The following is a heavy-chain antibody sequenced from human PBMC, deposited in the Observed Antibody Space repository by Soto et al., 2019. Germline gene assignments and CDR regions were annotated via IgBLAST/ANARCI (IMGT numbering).Heavy chain of an antibody. D-gene: IGHD2-15*01. CDR2: ISANNGNT. CDR1: VYTLSDYG. J-gene: IGHJ5*02. V-gene: IGHV1-18*04. Sequence: ASVKVSCKTPVYTLSDYGLTGVRKAPGQGLEWMGWISANNGNTNYAQNLQGRVTMTKDTSTSTIYMELRSLRSDDTAVYLCPRVVGNSEGNCFDPWGQGTLVTVSS. CDR3: PRVVGNSEGNCFDP.